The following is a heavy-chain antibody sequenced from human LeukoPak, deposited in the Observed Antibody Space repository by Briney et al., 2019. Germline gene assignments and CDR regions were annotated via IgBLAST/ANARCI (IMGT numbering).Heavy chain of an antibody. CDR1: GGSFSGYY. V-gene: IGHV4-34*01. J-gene: IGHJ6*02. D-gene: IGHD2-2*01. Sequence: SETLSLTCAVYGGSFSGYYWSWIRQPPGKGLEWIGEINHSGSTNYNPSLKSRVTISVDTSKNQFSLKLSSVTAADTAVYYCAPALYYGMDVRGQGTTVTVSS. CDR2: INHSGST. CDR3: APALYYGMDV.